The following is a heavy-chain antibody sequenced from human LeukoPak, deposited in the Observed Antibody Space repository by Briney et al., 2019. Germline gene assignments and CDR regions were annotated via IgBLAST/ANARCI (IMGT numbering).Heavy chain of an antibody. J-gene: IGHJ5*02. CDR3: ARDES. CDR1: EFTLSNSW. V-gene: IGHV3-7*03. Sequence: GGSLRLSCAASEFTLSNSWMSWVRQAPGKGLEWVANIKEDGSEKYYVDSVEGRFTISRDNAKNSLYLQMNSLGAEDTAVYYCARDESWGQGTLVTVSS. CDR2: IKEDGSEK.